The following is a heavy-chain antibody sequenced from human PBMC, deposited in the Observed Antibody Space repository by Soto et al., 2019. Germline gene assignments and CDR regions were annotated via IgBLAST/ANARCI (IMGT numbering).Heavy chain of an antibody. CDR3: ARDSVRGKGYCSGGSCYTYYFDY. D-gene: IGHD2-15*01. CDR2: ISYDGSNK. V-gene: IGHV3-30-3*01. J-gene: IGHJ4*02. CDR1: GFTFSNYA. Sequence: QVQVVESGGGVVQPGRSLRLSCVASGFTFSNYAMPWVRQAPGKGLEWVAVISYDGSNKYYADFVKGRFTMSRDNSKNTLYLQMNSLSPEDTAVYYCARDSVRGKGYCSGGSCYTYYFDYWGQGTLVTVFS.